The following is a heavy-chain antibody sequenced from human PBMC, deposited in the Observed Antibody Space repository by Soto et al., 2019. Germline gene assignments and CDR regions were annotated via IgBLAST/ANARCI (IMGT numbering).Heavy chain of an antibody. CDR1: GGSFSGYY. CDR3: ARGSQTHVAGAGPDY. V-gene: IGHV4-34*01. CDR2: INHSGST. J-gene: IGHJ4*02. D-gene: IGHD6-19*01. Sequence: QVQLQQWGAGLLKPSETLSLTCAVYGGSFSGYYWSWIRQPPGKGLEWIGEINHSGSTNYNPSLKSRVTISVDTSKNQFSLKLSSVTAADTAVYYCARGSQTHVAGAGPDYWGQGTLVTVSS.